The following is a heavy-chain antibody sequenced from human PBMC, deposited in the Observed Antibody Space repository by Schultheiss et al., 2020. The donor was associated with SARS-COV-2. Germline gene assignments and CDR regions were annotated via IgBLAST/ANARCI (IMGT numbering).Heavy chain of an antibody. CDR1: GGSFSGYY. CDR3: ARGPGLVDFQH. V-gene: IGHV4-34*01. Sequence: SETLSLTCAVYGGSFSGYYWSWIRQPPGKGLEWIGEINHSGSTNYNPSLKSRVTISVDTSKNQFSLKLSSVTAADTAVYYCARGPGLVDFQHWGQGTLVTVSS. J-gene: IGHJ1*01. CDR2: INHSGST. D-gene: IGHD6-6*01.